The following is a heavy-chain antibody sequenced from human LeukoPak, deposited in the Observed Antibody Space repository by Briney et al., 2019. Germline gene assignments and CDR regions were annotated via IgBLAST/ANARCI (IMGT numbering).Heavy chain of an antibody. CDR1: GYRFTSYW. J-gene: IGHJ4*02. Sequence: GESLQISCQGSGYRFTSYWIGWVRQLPGKGLEWMGIIYPGDSDTRYSPSFQGQVTISADKSISTAYLQWSSLKASDTAMYYCARQAVAGIYYFDYWGQGTLVTVSS. V-gene: IGHV5-51*01. D-gene: IGHD6-19*01. CDR3: ARQAVAGIYYFDY. CDR2: IYPGDSDT.